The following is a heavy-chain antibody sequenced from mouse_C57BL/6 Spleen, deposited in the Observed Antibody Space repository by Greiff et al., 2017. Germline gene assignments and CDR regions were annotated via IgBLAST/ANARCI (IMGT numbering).Heavy chain of an antibody. J-gene: IGHJ1*03. V-gene: IGHV14-2*01. CDR2: IDPEDGET. CDR3: ARSITTRYFDV. Sequence: VQLKESGAELVKPGASVKLSCTASGFNIKDYYMPWVKQRAEQGLEWIGRIDPEDGETKYAPKFQGKATITADTSSNTAYLQLSSLTSEDTAVYYCARSITTRYFDVWGTGTTVTVSS. D-gene: IGHD1-1*01. CDR1: GFNIKDYY.